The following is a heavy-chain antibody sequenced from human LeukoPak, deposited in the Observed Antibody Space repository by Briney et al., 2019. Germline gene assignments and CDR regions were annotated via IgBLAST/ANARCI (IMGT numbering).Heavy chain of an antibody. D-gene: IGHD3-10*01. Sequence: SETLSLTCTVSGGSISNYYWSWIRQPAGKGLEWIGYIYYSGSTNYNPSLKSRVTISVDTSKNQFSLKLSSVTAADTAVYYCARVVRFGELFRIDYWGQGTLVTVSS. CDR1: GGSISNYY. CDR3: ARVVRFGELFRIDY. J-gene: IGHJ4*02. CDR2: IYYSGST. V-gene: IGHV4-59*01.